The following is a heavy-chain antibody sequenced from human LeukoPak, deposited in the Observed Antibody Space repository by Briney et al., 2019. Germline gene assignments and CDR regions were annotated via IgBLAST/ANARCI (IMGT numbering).Heavy chain of an antibody. CDR2: ISYDGSNK. V-gene: IGHV3-30*18. CDR3: AKNDGGSYETDAFDI. J-gene: IGHJ3*02. CDR1: GFTFSSYG. D-gene: IGHD1-26*01. Sequence: GGSLRLSCAASGFTFSSYGMHWVRQAPGKGLEWVAVISYDGSNKYYADSVKGRFTISRDNSKNTLYLQMNSLRAEDTAVYYCAKNDGGSYETDAFDIWGQGTMVTVSS.